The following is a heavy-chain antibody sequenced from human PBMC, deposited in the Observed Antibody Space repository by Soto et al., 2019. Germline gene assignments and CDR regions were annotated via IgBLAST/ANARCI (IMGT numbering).Heavy chain of an antibody. CDR1: RFTFTSYA. J-gene: IGHJ4*02. D-gene: IGHD1-26*01. V-gene: IGHV3-23*01. CDR3: AKDVEGGSLFRGAFDY. CDR2: ISASGGAT. Sequence: GGSLRLSCVASRFTFTSYAMSWVRQAPGKGLEWVTAISASGGATIHADSVKGRLTISRDNSKNTLYLQMNSLRAEDTAVYYCAKDVEGGSLFRGAFDYWGQGTQVTVSS.